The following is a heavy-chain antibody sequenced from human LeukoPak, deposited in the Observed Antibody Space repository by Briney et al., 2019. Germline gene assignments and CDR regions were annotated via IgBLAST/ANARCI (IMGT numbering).Heavy chain of an antibody. CDR2: ISSRSSGV. Sequence: GGSLRLSCAASGFTFSSYSMKWVRQAPGKGLEWISYISSRSSGVYYADSAKGRFTISRDNAKNSLYLQMNSLRAEDTAVYYCARFSGSYEDCWGQGTLVTVSS. J-gene: IGHJ4*02. CDR3: ARFSGSYEDC. CDR1: GFTFSSYS. V-gene: IGHV3-48*01. D-gene: IGHD1-26*01.